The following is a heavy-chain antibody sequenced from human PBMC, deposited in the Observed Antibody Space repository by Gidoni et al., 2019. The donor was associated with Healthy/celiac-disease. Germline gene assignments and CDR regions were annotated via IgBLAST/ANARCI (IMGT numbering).Heavy chain of an antibody. CDR1: GFTFSSYG. V-gene: IGHV3-33*01. D-gene: IGHD3-10*01. CDR2: IWYDGSNK. Sequence: QVQLVESGGGVVQPGRSLRLSCAASGFTFSSYGMHWVRQAPGKGLEWVAVIWYDGSNKYYADSVKGRFTISRDNSKNTLYLQMNSLRAEDTAVYYCARDPSMVRGVEYYYFDYWGQGTLVTVSS. J-gene: IGHJ4*02. CDR3: ARDPSMVRGVEYYYFDY.